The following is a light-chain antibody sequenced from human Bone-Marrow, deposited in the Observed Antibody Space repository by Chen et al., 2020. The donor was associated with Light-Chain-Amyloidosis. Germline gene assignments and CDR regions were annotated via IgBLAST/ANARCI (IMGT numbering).Light chain of an antibody. CDR3: QVWDRSSDRPV. CDR1: NLGSTS. V-gene: IGLV3-21*02. CDR2: DDS. J-gene: IGLJ3*02. Sequence: YLLTQPSSGSVAPGQTATMACGGNNLGSTSGHWYQQTPGQAPLLVVDDDSDRPSGIPERLSGSNSGNTATLTISRVEAGDEADYYCQVWDRSSDRPVFGGGTKLTVL.